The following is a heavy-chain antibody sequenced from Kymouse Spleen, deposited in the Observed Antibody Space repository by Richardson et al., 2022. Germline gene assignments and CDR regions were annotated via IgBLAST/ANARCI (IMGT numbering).Heavy chain of an antibody. Sequence: EVQLVESGGGLVQPGRSLRLSCAASGFTFDDYAMHWVRQAPGKGLEWVSGISWNSGSIGYADSVKGRFTISRDNAKNSLYLQMNSLRAEDTALYYCAKIAVAEDYFDYWGQGTLVTVSS. CDR1: GFTFDDYA. CDR3: AKIAVAEDYFDY. CDR2: ISWNSGSI. V-gene: IGHV3-9*01. J-gene: IGHJ4*02. D-gene: IGHD6-19*01.